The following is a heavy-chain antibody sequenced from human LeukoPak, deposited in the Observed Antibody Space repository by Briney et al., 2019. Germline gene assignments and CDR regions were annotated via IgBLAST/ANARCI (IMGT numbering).Heavy chain of an antibody. Sequence: GGSLRLSCAASGFTFSSYAMSRVRQAPGKGLEWVSAISGSGGSTYYADSVKGRFTISRDNSKNTLYLQMNSLRAEDTAVYYCAKDSGASGYSSSCHDYWGQGTLVTVSS. CDR2: ISGSGGST. V-gene: IGHV3-23*01. D-gene: IGHD6-13*01. CDR1: GFTFSSYA. CDR3: AKDSGASGYSSSCHDY. J-gene: IGHJ4*02.